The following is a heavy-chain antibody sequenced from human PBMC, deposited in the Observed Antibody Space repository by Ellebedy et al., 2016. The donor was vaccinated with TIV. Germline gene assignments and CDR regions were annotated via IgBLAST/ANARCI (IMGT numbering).Heavy chain of an antibody. CDR3: ARRASRLIDY. Sequence: GESLKISCAASGFTFNNYPMHWVRQAPGRGLEYVSAISSNGDDTYYANSVKGRFIISRDNGKNSLYLQMNSLRDEDTAVYYCARRASRLIDYWGQGTQVTVSS. J-gene: IGHJ4*02. V-gene: IGHV3-64*01. CDR2: ISSNGDDT. CDR1: GFTFNNYP. D-gene: IGHD3-22*01.